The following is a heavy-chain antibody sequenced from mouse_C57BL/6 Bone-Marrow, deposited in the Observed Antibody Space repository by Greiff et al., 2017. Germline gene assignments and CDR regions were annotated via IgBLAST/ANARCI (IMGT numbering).Heavy chain of an antibody. CDR3: ARWDYGSSDRYFDV. CDR2: IYPGDGDT. Sequence: VQLQQSGAELVKPGASVKISCKASGYAFSSYWMNWVKQRPGKGLEWIGQIYPGDGDTNYNGKFKGKATLTADKSSSTAYMQLSSLTSEDSAVYFCARWDYGSSDRYFDVWGTGTTVTVSS. D-gene: IGHD1-1*01. V-gene: IGHV1-80*01. J-gene: IGHJ1*03. CDR1: GYAFSSYW.